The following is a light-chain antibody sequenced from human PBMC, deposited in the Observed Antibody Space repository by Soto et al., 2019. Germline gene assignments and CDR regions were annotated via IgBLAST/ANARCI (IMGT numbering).Light chain of an antibody. CDR3: MQGLENLT. CDR1: HSLLYSNAYNY. J-gene: IGKJ5*01. V-gene: IGKV2-28*01. CDR2: LGS. Sequence: EIVMSQSPLSLSVTPGEPASFSCRSSHSLLYSNAYNYLDWYLQNPGQSPQLLIYLGSHRASGVPDRFSGSGSGTNFTLKISRVEAEDVGVYYCMQGLENLTFGQGTRLEI.